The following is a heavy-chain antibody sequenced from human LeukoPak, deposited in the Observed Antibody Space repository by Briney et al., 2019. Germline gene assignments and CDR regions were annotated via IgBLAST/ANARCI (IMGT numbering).Heavy chain of an antibody. CDR1: GGSFSGYY. CDR3: ARGSPGVGATNRSTYFDY. V-gene: IGHV4-34*01. Sequence: SETLSLTCAVYGGSFSGYYWCWIRQPPGKGLEWMGESNHSGSTNYNPYLKSRVTISVDTSKNQFSLKLSSVTAADTAVYYCARGSPGVGATNRSTYFDYWGQGTLVTVSS. CDR2: SNHSGST. D-gene: IGHD1-26*01. J-gene: IGHJ4*02.